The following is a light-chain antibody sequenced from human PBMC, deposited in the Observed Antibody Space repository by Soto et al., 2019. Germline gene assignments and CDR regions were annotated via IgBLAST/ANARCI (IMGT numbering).Light chain of an antibody. J-gene: IGKJ2*01. CDR1: QSISTY. V-gene: IGKV1-39*01. CDR3: QQSYSTPYT. CDR2: AVS. Sequence: QLTQSPSSLSASVGASVTITCRAGQSISTYLNLYQQKPGKAPKLMIYAVSRLQSWLPSRFSDIVSVTDFTLTISSLQPEDFATYYCQQSYSTPYTFGQGTNLEI.